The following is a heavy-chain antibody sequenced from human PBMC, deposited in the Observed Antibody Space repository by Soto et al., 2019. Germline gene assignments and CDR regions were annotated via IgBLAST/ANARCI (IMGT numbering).Heavy chain of an antibody. CDR3: AKDRTFGGVIVGYYFDY. Sequence: GGSLRLSCAASGFTFSSYAMSWVRQAPGKGLEWVSAISGSGGSTYYADSVKGRFTISRDNSKNTLYLQMNSLRAEDTAVYYCAKDRTFGGVIVGYYFDYWGQGTLVTVSS. V-gene: IGHV3-23*01. J-gene: IGHJ4*02. D-gene: IGHD3-16*02. CDR2: ISGSGGST. CDR1: GFTFSSYA.